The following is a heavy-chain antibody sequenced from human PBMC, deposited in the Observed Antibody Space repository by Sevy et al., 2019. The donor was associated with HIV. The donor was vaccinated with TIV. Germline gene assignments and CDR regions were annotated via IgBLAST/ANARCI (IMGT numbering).Heavy chain of an antibody. V-gene: IGHV3-13*01. Sequence: GGSLRLSCAATAFTFSSYDMHWVRQVAGKGLEWVSSIGLSGDTYFAGSVKGRFTISRDNVKNYLYLQMSSLRAGDTAVSYCARETAADAFDVWGQGTFVTVSS. CDR1: AFTFSSYD. D-gene: IGHD6-13*01. CDR2: IGLSGDT. CDR3: ARETAADAFDV. J-gene: IGHJ3*01.